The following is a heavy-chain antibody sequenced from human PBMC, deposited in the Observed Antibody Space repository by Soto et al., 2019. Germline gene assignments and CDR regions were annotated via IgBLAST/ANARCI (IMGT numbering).Heavy chain of an antibody. J-gene: IGHJ4*02. V-gene: IGHV2-5*02. Sequence: QITLKEAGPPLVKPTETLTLTCTFSGFSFTTTRMGVGWTRQPPGKALEWLAIIYWDGESRYNPLLRRRLTLTEDTSKNQVVLTMTNIDPKDTATHYCAYRDSTGTTTYFDSWGQGIPVTVAS. CDR3: AYRDSTGTTTYFDS. CDR1: GFSFTTTRMG. CDR2: IYWDGES. D-gene: IGHD1-1*01.